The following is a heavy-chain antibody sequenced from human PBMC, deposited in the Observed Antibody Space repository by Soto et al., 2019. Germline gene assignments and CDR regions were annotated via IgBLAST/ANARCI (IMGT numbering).Heavy chain of an antibody. V-gene: IGHV3-30*09. J-gene: IGHJ4*02. Sequence: PGGSLRLSCLASGFIFRSYAMRWVRQAPGKGLEWVAVITYDGANGYYADSVRGRFAISRDNSKSTLFLQMNSLRPEDTAVYYCARAFSGSYPNFDYWGQGTLVTVSS. CDR3: ARAFSGSYPNFDY. D-gene: IGHD1-26*01. CDR1: GFIFRSYA. CDR2: ITYDGANG.